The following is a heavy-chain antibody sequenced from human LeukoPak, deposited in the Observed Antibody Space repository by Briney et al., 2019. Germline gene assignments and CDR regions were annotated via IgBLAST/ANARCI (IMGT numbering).Heavy chain of an antibody. CDR1: GYSISSGYY. Sequence: PSDTLSLTCNVSGYSISSGYYWGWIRQPPGKGLEWIGSIYHSGSTYYNPSLKSRVTMSADTSRNHVYLTLNSVTAADTAVYYCARDSGTTGEVKFDPWGQGTLVTVSS. D-gene: IGHD3-10*01. V-gene: IGHV4-38-2*02. CDR2: IYHSGST. J-gene: IGHJ5*02. CDR3: ARDSGTTGEVKFDP.